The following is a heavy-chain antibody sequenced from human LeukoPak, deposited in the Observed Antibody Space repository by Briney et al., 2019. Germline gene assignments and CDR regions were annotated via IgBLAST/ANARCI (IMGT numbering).Heavy chain of an antibody. V-gene: IGHV1-2*02. J-gene: IGHJ6*02. CDR1: GYTFTGCY. Sequence: ASVTVSCKASGYTFTGCYMHWVRQAPGQGLEWMGWINPNSGGTNYAQKFQGRVTMTRDTSISTAYMELSRLRSDDTAVYYCARSYGSGSYMSYYYYYYGIDVWGQGTTVTVSS. CDR3: ARSYGSGSYMSYYYYYYGIDV. CDR2: INPNSGGT. D-gene: IGHD3-10*01.